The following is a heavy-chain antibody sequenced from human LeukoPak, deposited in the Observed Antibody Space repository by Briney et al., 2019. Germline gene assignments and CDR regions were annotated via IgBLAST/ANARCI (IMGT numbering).Heavy chain of an antibody. CDR2: ISYDGSNK. CDR1: GFTFSSYA. D-gene: IGHD2-2*01. V-gene: IGHV3-30-3*01. J-gene: IGHJ5*02. CDR3: ARDRIVVPAEWWFDP. Sequence: PGRSLRLSCAASGFTFSSYAMHWVRQAPGKGLEWVAVISYDGSNKYYADSVKGRFTISRDNSKNTLYLQMNSLRAEDTAVYYCARDRIVVPAEWWFDPWGQGTLVTVSS.